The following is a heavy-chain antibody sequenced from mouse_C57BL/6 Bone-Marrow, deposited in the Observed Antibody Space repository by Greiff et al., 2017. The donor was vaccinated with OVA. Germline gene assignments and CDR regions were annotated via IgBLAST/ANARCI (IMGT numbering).Heavy chain of an antibody. J-gene: IGHJ4*01. CDR1: GFNIKDDY. D-gene: IGHD2-3*01. CDR3: TTLGNGYFYAMDY. V-gene: IGHV14-4*01. CDR2: IDPENGDT. Sequence: EVKLQESGAELVRPGASVKLSCTASGFNIKDDYMHWVKQRPEQGLEWIGWIDPENGDTEYASKFQGKATITAETSSNTAYLQLSSLTSEDTAVYYCTTLGNGYFYAMDYWGQGTSVTVSS.